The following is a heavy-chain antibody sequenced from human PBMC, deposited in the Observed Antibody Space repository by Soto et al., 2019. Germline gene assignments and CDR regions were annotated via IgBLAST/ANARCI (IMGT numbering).Heavy chain of an antibody. Sequence: QMQLVQSGAEVKKTGSSVKVSCKASGYTFTYRYLHWLRQAPGQALEWMGWITPFNCNTNYAQKFQDRVTITRDRSMSTAYMELSSLRSEDTAMYYCASSSSRVYYYGMDVWGQGTTVTVSS. D-gene: IGHD6-6*01. V-gene: IGHV1-45*02. J-gene: IGHJ6*02. CDR2: ITPFNCNT. CDR3: ASSSSRVYYYGMDV. CDR1: GYTFTYRY.